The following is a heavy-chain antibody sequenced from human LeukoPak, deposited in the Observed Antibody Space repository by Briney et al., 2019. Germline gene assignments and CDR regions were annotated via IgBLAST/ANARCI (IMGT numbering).Heavy chain of an antibody. Sequence: PGGSLRLSCAASGFTFSSYAMSWVRQAPGKGLEWVSAISGSGGSTYYADSVKGRFTISRDNSKNTLYLQMNSLRAEDTAGYYCAKVLGYNGNYESVGDYWGKGTLVTVSS. CDR1: GFTFSSYA. V-gene: IGHV3-23*01. D-gene: IGHD1-7*01. J-gene: IGHJ4*02. CDR3: AKVLGYNGNYESVGDY. CDR2: ISGSGGST.